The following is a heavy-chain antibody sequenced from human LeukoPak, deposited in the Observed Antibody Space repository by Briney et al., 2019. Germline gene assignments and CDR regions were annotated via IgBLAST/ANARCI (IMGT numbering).Heavy chain of an antibody. Sequence: ASVKVSCKASGYTFTGYYMHWVRQAPGQGLEWMGWINPNSGGTNYAQKFQGRVTMTRDTSISTAYMELSRLRSDDTAVYYCARDLGAYYGSGSFDYWGQGTLATVSS. CDR2: INPNSGGT. CDR1: GYTFTGYY. D-gene: IGHD3-10*01. J-gene: IGHJ4*02. V-gene: IGHV1-2*02. CDR3: ARDLGAYYGSGSFDY.